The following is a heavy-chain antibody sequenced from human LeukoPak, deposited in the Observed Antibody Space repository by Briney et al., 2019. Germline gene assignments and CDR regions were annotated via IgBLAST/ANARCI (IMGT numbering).Heavy chain of an antibody. V-gene: IGHV1-3*01. J-gene: IGHJ6*03. CDR3: ATLVVPAAIGYYYYYYYMDV. CDR1: GYTFTSYA. D-gene: IGHD2-2*01. CDR2: INAGNGNT. Sequence: ASVKVSCKASGYTFTSYAMHWVRQAPGQRLEWMGWINAGNGNTKYSQKFQGRVTMTEDTSTDTAYMELSSLRSEDTAVYYCATLVVPAAIGYYYYYYYMDVWGKGTTVTVSS.